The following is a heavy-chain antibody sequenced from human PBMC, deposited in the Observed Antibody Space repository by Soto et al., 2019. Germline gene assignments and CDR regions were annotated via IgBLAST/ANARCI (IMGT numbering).Heavy chain of an antibody. CDR2: ISYDGSNK. V-gene: IGHV3-30*18. J-gene: IGHJ6*02. Sequence: GGSLRLSCAASGFTFSSYGMHWVRQAPGKGLEWVAVISYDGSNKYYADSVKGRFTIARDNSKNTLYLQMNSLRAEDTAVYYCAKNLVAARPGGDYYYGMDVWGQGTTVTVSS. CDR3: AKNLVAARPGGDYYYGMDV. D-gene: IGHD2-15*01. CDR1: GFTFSSYG.